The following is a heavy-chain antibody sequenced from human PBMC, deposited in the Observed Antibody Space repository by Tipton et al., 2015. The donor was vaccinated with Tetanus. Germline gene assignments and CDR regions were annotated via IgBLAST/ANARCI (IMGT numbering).Heavy chain of an antibody. CDR3: AREDYVTAVDY. Sequence: QVQLVQSGAEVKKPGASVKVSCKASGYSFTDYYMHWVRQAPGQGLEWMGWINPKSGGTNYAQKFQGRVTMTRDTSITTAYMELRRLGFDDTALYYCAREDYVTAVDYWGQGTLVTVSS. CDR1: GYSFTDYY. J-gene: IGHJ4*02. CDR2: INPKSGGT. V-gene: IGHV1-2*02. D-gene: IGHD2-21*02.